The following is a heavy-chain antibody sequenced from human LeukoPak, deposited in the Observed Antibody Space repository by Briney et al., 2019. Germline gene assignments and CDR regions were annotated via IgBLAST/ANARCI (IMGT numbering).Heavy chain of an antibody. Sequence: SETPSLTCTVSGGSISRTSYYWGWIRQPPGKGLEWIETFYYSGSTYYNPSLKSRVTISVDTSKNQFSLKLSSVTAADTAVYYCASGSGYFFDYWGQGTLVTVSS. CDR3: ASGSGYFFDY. V-gene: IGHV4-39*01. CDR1: GGSISRTSYY. D-gene: IGHD1-14*01. J-gene: IGHJ4*02. CDR2: FYYSGST.